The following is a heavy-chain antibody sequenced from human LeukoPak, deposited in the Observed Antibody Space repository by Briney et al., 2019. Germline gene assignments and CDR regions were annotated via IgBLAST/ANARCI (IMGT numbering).Heavy chain of an antibody. V-gene: IGHV4-39*01. CDR2: IYYSGST. D-gene: IGHD3-3*01. CDR1: GGSISSSSYY. CDR3: ARTYYDFWSGSPNFDY. J-gene: IGHJ4*02. Sequence: PSGTLSLTCTVSGGSISSSSYYWGWIRQPPGKGLEGIGSIYYSGSTYYNPSLKSRVTISVDTSKNQFSLKLSSVTAADTAVYYCARTYYDFWSGSPNFDYWGQGTLVTVSS.